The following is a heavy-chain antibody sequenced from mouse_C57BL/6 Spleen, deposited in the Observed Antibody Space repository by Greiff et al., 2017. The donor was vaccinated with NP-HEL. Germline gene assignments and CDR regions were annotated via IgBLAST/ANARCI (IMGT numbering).Heavy chain of an antibody. D-gene: IGHD1-1*01. CDR2: LYPRSGNT. CDR1: GYTFTSYG. CDR3: ARYSVVAPYYFDY. J-gene: IGHJ2*01. Sequence: QLQQSGAELARPGASVKLSCKASGYTFTSYGISWVKQRTGQGVEWIGELYPRSGNTYYNEKFKGKAKLTADKSSSTAYMELRSLTSEDSAVYFCARYSVVAPYYFDYWGQGTTLTVSS. V-gene: IGHV1-81*01.